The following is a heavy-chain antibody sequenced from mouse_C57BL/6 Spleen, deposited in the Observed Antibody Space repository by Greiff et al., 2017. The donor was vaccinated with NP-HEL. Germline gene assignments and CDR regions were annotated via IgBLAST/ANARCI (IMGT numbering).Heavy chain of an antibody. J-gene: IGHJ2*01. V-gene: IGHV1-39*01. CDR3: ERAGNWDGDY. CDR1: GYSFTDYH. D-gene: IGHD4-1*01. Sequence: VQLQQSGPELVKPGASVKISCKASGYSFTDYHMNWVKQSNGKSLEWIGVINPNYGTTSYNQKFKCKATLSVDQSSSTAYIELNSHESEDYAVYYCERAGNWDGDYWGQGTTLTVSS. CDR2: INPNYGTT.